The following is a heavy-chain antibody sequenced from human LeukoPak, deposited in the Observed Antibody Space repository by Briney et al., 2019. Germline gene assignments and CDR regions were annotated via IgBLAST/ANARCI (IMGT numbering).Heavy chain of an antibody. CDR3: ATGRGGYYYDSSGYPTY. D-gene: IGHD3-22*01. Sequence: GASVKVSCKVSGYTLTELSMHWVRQAPGKGLEWTGGSDPEDGETIYAQKFQGRVTMTEDTSTDTAYMELSSLRSEDTAVYYCATGRGGYYYDSSGYPTYWGQGTLVTVSS. J-gene: IGHJ4*02. CDR1: GYTLTELS. V-gene: IGHV1-24*01. CDR2: SDPEDGET.